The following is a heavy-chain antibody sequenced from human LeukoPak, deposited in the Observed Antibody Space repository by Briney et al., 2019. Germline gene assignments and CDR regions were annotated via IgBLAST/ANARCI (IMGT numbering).Heavy chain of an antibody. CDR1: GLNVSGNY. Sequence: GGSLRLSCAASGLNVSGNYMSWLRQAPGEGLEWVSVLYSGGSTYYADSVKGRFTISRHNSQNTLYLQMNSLRAEDTAVYYCARGGTPGYSTGWIDYWGQGTLVTVSS. V-gene: IGHV3-53*04. CDR3: ARGGTPGYSTGWIDY. CDR2: LYSGGST. J-gene: IGHJ4*02. D-gene: IGHD6-19*01.